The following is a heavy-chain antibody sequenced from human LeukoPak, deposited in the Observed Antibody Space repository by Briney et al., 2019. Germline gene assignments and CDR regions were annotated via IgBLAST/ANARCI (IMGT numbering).Heavy chain of an antibody. CDR1: GFTFSSYS. Sequence: GGSLRLSCAASGFTFSSYSMNRVRQAPGKGLEWVSSISSSSSYIYYADSVKGRFTISRDNAENSLYLQMNSLRAEDTAVYYCARDSSGWYGDYWGQGTLVTVSS. D-gene: IGHD6-19*01. J-gene: IGHJ4*02. V-gene: IGHV3-21*01. CDR3: ARDSSGWYGDY. CDR2: ISSSSSYI.